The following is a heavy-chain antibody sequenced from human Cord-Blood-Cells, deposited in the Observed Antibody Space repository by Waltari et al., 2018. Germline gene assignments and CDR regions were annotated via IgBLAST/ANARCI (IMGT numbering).Heavy chain of an antibody. Sequence: QVQLVESGGGVVQPGRSLSLSGAASGFTFSSYALHWVLQAPGTGMEWVAVISYDGSNKYYADSVKGRFTISRDNSKNTLYLQMNSLRAEDTAVYYCASGDRVLGHYFDYWGQGTLVTVSS. CDR3: ASGDRVLGHYFDY. J-gene: IGHJ4*02. CDR1: GFTFSSYA. CDR2: ISYDGSNK. D-gene: IGHD2-8*02. V-gene: IGHV3-30*04.